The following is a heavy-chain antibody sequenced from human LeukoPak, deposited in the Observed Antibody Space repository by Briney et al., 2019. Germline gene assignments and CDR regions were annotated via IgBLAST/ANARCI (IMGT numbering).Heavy chain of an antibody. Sequence: PGGSLRLSCAASGFIFSSYWMSWVRQAPGKGLEWVANIKGDGSEKYYVDSVKGRFTISRANATNSLYLQTNSLRAEDTAVYDCARRALRYCSSTSCPAQYYGVDVWGKGTTVTVSS. D-gene: IGHD2-2*01. CDR3: ARRALRYCSSTSCPAQYYGVDV. CDR1: GFIFSSYW. V-gene: IGHV3-7*03. J-gene: IGHJ6*04. CDR2: IKGDGSEK.